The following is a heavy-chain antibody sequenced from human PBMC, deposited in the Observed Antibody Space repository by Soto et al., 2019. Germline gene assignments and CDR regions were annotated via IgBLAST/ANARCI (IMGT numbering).Heavy chain of an antibody. D-gene: IGHD4-17*01. V-gene: IGHV3-30*18. J-gene: IGHJ4*02. CDR1: GFTFNTYG. CDR2: ISFDGSNK. Sequence: QVQLVESGGGVVQPERSLRLSCAASGFTFNTYGMHWVRQAPGKGLEWVGIISFDGSNKYYADSVKGRFTISRDNSKNTLYLQMNSLRAEDTAVYYCAKGRGPHGGLDYWGQGTLVTVSS. CDR3: AKGRGPHGGLDY.